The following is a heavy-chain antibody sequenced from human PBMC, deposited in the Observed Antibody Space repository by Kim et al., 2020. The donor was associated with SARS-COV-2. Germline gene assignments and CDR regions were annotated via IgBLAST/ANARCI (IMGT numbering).Heavy chain of an antibody. Sequence: SETLSLTCTVSGGSISSGGYYWSWIRQHPGKGLEWIGYIYYSGSTYYNPSLKSRVTISVDTSKNQFSLKLSSVTAADTAVYYCASGQQLGYYYYGMDVWGQGTTVTVSS. J-gene: IGHJ6*02. CDR1: GGSISSGGYY. CDR2: IYYSGST. CDR3: ASGQQLGYYYYGMDV. D-gene: IGHD6-13*01. V-gene: IGHV4-31*03.